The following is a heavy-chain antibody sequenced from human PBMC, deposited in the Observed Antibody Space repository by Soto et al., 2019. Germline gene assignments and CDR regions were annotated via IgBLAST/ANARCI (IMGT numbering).Heavy chain of an antibody. Sequence: GGSLRLSCEASGFTFRNYDMHWVRQGTGKGLEWVSGISAAGDPDYADSVEGRFTISRENAQNTLYLQMNRLRAEDTAVYYCARGMDIVIRGGSNGMDVWGQGTTVTVSS. J-gene: IGHJ6*02. CDR3: ARGMDIVIRGGSNGMDV. CDR2: ISAAGDP. D-gene: IGHD5-12*01. CDR1: GFTFRNYD. V-gene: IGHV3-13*05.